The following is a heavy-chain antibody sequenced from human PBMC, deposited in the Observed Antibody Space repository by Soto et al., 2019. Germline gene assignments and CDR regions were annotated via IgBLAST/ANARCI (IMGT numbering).Heavy chain of an antibody. V-gene: IGHV4-34*01. D-gene: IGHD6-19*01. CDR2: INHSGST. Sequence: NPSETLSLTCAVYGGSFSGYYWSWIRQPPGKGLEWIGEINHSGSTNYNPSLKSRVTISVDTSKNQFSLKLSSVTAADTAVYYCARRGGRIAVAGYYYGMDVWGQGTTVTVSS. CDR3: ARRGGRIAVAGYYYGMDV. J-gene: IGHJ6*02. CDR1: GGSFSGYY.